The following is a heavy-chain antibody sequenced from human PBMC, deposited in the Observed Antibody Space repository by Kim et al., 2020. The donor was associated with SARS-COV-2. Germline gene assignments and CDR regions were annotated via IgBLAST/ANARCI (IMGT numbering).Heavy chain of an antibody. V-gene: IGHV5-51*01. CDR2: IYPGNSNT. D-gene: IGHD3-3*01. CDR1: GYRFSDYW. Sequence: GESLKISCKGSGYRFSDYWIAWVRQMPGKGLEWMGIIYPGNSNTMYNPSFQGQVTISADKSISTAYLQWSSLRASDTAIYYCARRGGKVPDFYYPQIFGFWGQGTLVTVSS. J-gene: IGHJ1*01. CDR3: ARRGGKVPDFYYPQIFGF.